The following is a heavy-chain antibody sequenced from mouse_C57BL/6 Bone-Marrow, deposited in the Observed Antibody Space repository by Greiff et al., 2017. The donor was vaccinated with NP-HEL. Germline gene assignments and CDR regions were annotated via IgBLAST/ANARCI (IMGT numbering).Heavy chain of an antibody. Sequence: QVQLQQSGAELAKPGASVKLSCKASGYTFTSYWMHWVKQRPGQGLEWIGYINPSSGYTKYNQKFKDKATLTAAKSSSTAYMQLSSLTYEDSAVYDCARSLYYYGSSFLDYWGQGTTLTVSS. CDR3: ARSLYYYGSSFLDY. CDR1: GYTFTSYW. J-gene: IGHJ2*01. CDR2: INPSSGYT. V-gene: IGHV1-7*01. D-gene: IGHD1-1*01.